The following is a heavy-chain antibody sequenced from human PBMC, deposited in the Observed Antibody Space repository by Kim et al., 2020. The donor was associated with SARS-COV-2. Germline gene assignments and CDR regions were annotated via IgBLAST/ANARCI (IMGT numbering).Heavy chain of an antibody. CDR2: ISSSSSYI. J-gene: IGHJ6*02. CDR1: GFTFSSYS. D-gene: IGHD3-3*01. CDR3: ARDGIITISGVVPLYANYYYGLDV. V-gene: IGHV3-21*01. Sequence: GGSLRLSCAASGFTFSSYSMNWVRQAPGKGLEWVSSISSSSSYIYYADSVKGRFTISRDNAKNSLYLQMNSLRAEDTAVYYCARDGIITISGVVPLYANYYYGLDVWGQGPRVAVSS.